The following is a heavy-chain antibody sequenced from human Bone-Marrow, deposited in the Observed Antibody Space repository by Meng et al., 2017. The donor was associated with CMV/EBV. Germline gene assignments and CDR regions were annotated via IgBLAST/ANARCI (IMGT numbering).Heavy chain of an antibody. CDR3: GIAAAGVEYFQH. V-gene: IGHV4-34*01. D-gene: IGHD6-13*01. CDR2: INHSGST. Sequence: SETLSLTCAVYGGSFSGYYWSWIRQPPGKGLEWIGEINHSGSTNYNPPLKSLVTISVDTSKNPFSLKLSSVTAADTAVYYCGIAAAGVEYFQHWGQGTLVTVSS. CDR1: GGSFSGYY. J-gene: IGHJ1*01.